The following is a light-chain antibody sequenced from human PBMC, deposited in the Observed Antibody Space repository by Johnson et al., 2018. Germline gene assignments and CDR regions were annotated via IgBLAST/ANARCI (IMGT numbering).Light chain of an antibody. J-gene: IGLJ1*01. Sequence: QSVLTQPPSVSAAPGQKVTISCSGSSSNIGNNYVSWYQQLPGTAPKLLIYENNKRPSGIPDRFSGSKSGTSATLGITGLQTGDEAGYYCGTWDSSLSAGNVFGTGTKFPVL. CDR2: ENN. CDR3: GTWDSSLSAGNV. CDR1: SSNIGNNY. V-gene: IGLV1-51*02.